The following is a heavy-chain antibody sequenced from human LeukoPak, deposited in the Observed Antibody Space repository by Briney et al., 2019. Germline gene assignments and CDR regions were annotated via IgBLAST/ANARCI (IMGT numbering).Heavy chain of an antibody. CDR2: IIPIFGTA. CDR1: GGTFSSYA. CDR3: ARGLRDGDYENWFDP. D-gene: IGHD4-17*01. Sequence: ASVKVSCKASGGTFSSYAVSWVRQAPGQGLEWMGRIIPIFGTANYAQKFQGRVTITTDESTSTAYMALSSLGSEDTAVYYCARGLRDGDYENWFDPWGQGTLVTVSS. V-gene: IGHV1-69*05. J-gene: IGHJ5*02.